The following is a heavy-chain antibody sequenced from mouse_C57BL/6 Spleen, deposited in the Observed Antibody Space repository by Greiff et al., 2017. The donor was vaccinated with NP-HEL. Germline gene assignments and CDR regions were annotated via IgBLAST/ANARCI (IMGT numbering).Heavy chain of an antibody. CDR3: AYYYGSSHWYFDV. CDR2: INPNNGGT. J-gene: IGHJ1*03. V-gene: IGHV1-26*01. CDR1: GYTFTDYY. Sequence: VQLQQSGPELVKPGASVKISCKASGYTFTDYYMNWVKQSHGKSLEWIGDINPNNGGTSYNQKFKGKATLTVDKSSSTAYMERRSLTSEDSAVYYCAYYYGSSHWYFDVWGTGTTVTVSS. D-gene: IGHD1-1*01.